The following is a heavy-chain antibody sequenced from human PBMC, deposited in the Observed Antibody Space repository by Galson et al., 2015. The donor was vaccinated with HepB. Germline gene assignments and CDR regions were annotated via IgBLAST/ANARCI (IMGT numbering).Heavy chain of an antibody. J-gene: IGHJ4*02. Sequence: SLTLSCAASGFTFSSYSMNWVRQAPGKGLEWVSSISSSSSYIYYADSVKGRFTISRDNAKNSLYLQMNSLRAEDTAVYYCARGGRYYGDYYFDYWGQGTLVTVSS. V-gene: IGHV3-21*01. D-gene: IGHD4-17*01. CDR2: ISSSSSYI. CDR1: GFTFSSYS. CDR3: ARGGRYYGDYYFDY.